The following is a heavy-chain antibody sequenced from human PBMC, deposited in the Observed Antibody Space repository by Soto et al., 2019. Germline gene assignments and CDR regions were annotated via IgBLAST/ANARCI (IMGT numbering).Heavy chain of an antibody. D-gene: IGHD5-18*01. CDR1: GFTFDDYT. J-gene: IGHJ6*02. CDR3: AKDIFGSCGPPALYYYYGMDV. CDR2: ISWDGGST. Sequence: GGSLRLSCAASGFTFDDYTMHWVRQAPGKGLEWVSLISWDGGSTYYADSVKGRFTISRDNSKNSLYLQMNSLRTEDTALYYCAKDIFGSCGPPALYYYYGMDVWGQGTTVTVSS. V-gene: IGHV3-43*01.